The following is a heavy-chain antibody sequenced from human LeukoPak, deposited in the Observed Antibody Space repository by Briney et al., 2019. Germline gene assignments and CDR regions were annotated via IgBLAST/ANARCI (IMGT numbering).Heavy chain of an antibody. CDR2: IYPDDSGT. CDR3: ARQLDGGDPEDSFDI. V-gene: IGHV5-51*01. Sequence: GESLTISCKGFGYTFSNYWIGWVRQTPVKSLEVMGIIYPDDSGTRYSPSYQGQVTISADKSISTTFLHWSSLRASDTAMYYCARQLDGGDPEDSFDIWGQGTMVTVSS. CDR1: GYTFSNYW. D-gene: IGHD2-21*02. J-gene: IGHJ3*02.